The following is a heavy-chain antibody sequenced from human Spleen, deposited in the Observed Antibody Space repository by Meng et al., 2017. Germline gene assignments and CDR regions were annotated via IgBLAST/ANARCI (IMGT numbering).Heavy chain of an antibody. CDR2: IRSKAYGGTT. D-gene: IGHD6-13*01. J-gene: IGHJ4*02. CDR1: GFTFGDYA. CDR3: ATGAAAADH. Sequence: GESLKISCTASGFTFGDYAMSWFRQAPGKGLEWVGFIRSKAYGGTTEYAASVKGRFTISRDDSKNTLYLQMNSLITEGTAVYFCATGAAAADHWGQGTLVTVSS. V-gene: IGHV3-49*03.